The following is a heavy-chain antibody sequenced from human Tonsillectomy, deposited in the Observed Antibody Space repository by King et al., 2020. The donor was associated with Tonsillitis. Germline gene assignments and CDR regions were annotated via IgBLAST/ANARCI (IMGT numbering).Heavy chain of an antibody. CDR1: GFIFNNYG. CDR2: IGGDGSRT. J-gene: IGHJ4*02. D-gene: IGHD5-12*01. V-gene: IGHV3-64D*08. Sequence: VQLVESGGGLVQPGGSLRISCLASGFIFNNYGMHWVRQAPGKGLEFISAIGGDGSRTYYADSVKGRFIVSRDNSRNTLYLEMTSVRPEDTAVYYCLKRWGAYDFDYWGQGTLVTVSS. CDR3: LKRWGAYDFDY.